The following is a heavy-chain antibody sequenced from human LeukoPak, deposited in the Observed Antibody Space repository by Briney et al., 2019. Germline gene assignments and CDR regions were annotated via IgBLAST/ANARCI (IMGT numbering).Heavy chain of an antibody. J-gene: IGHJ4*02. D-gene: IGHD3-22*01. CDR1: GFTVSSNY. Sequence: GGSLRLSCAASGFTVSSNYMSWVRQAPGKGLQWVSVIYSGGSTYYADSVKGRFTISRDNSKNTLYLQMNSLRAEDTAVYYCASIMRDYYDSSGTLFDYWGQGTLVTVSS. V-gene: IGHV3-66*01. CDR2: IYSGGST. CDR3: ASIMRDYYDSSGTLFDY.